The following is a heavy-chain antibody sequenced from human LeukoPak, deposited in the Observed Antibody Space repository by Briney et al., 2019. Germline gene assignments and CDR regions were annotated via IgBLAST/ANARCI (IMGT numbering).Heavy chain of an antibody. CDR1: GFTFSNYA. CDR3: AKWGDFDVLTGYYVPDF. V-gene: IGHV3-23*01. CDR2: ITGSGGNT. J-gene: IGHJ4*02. Sequence: GASLRLSCAASGFTFSNYAISWVRQAPGKGLEWVSAITGSGGNTYYADSVKGRFTISRDNSKNTLYLQMNSLRDEDTAVYYCAKWGDFDVLTGYYVPDFWGQGTLVTVSS. D-gene: IGHD3-9*01.